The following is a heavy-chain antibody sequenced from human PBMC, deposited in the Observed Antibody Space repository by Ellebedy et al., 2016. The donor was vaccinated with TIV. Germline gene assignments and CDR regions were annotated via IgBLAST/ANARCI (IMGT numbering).Heavy chain of an antibody. D-gene: IGHD6-25*01. CDR2: IYSGGST. V-gene: IGHV3-53*01. Sequence: PGGSLRLSCAAPGFTVNNNYMSWIRQAPGKGLEWVSLIYSGGSTHYADAVKGRFTISRDNSKNTLYLQMNSLRAEDTAVYYCATRPGFAAGGSGYWGQGTRVTVSS. CDR3: ATRPGFAAGGSGY. CDR1: GFTVNNNY. J-gene: IGHJ4*02.